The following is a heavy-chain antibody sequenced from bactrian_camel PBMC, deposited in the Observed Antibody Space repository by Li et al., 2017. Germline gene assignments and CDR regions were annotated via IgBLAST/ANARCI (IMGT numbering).Heavy chain of an antibody. CDR3: AADRECVDYGGHSRLPT. V-gene: IGHV3S53*01. CDR1: GFIFNKCA. D-gene: IGHD3*01. Sequence: HVQLVESGGDSVQTGGSLKLSCIATGFIFNKCAMGWYRQAPGKEREEVAHIDNDGNIMYASSVKGRFTISLDNAKTSLVLEMSSLTPEDTAMYYCAADRECVDYGGHSRLPTGVRAPRSPSP. CDR2: IDNDGNI. J-gene: IGHJ4*01.